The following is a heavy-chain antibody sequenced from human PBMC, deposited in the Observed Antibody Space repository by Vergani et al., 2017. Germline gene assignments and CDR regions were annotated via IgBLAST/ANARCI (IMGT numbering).Heavy chain of an antibody. Sequence: QVQLHESGPGLVKPSETLSLICSVSGVSMQSGSFYWIWMRQTAERRLEWMGHVYPSGTTNYNPALNGRVTIFVDKSKNILSLRLNSVTAADTAVYYCARGETRTDGFDPWGQGTLVTVSS. D-gene: IGHD2-8*02. CDR2: VYPSGTT. V-gene: IGHV4-61*02. CDR1: GVSMQSGSFY. CDR3: ARGETRTDGFDP. J-gene: IGHJ5*02.